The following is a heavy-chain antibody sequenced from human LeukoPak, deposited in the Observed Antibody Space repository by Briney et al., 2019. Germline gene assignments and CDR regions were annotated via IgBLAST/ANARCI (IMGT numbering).Heavy chain of an antibody. J-gene: IGHJ4*02. CDR3: AGYCSSTSCYDY. D-gene: IGHD2-2*01. Sequence: SETLSLTCTVSGGSISSGSYYWSWIRQPAGKGLEWIGRIYTSGSTNYNPSLKSRVTISVDTSKNQFSLKLSSVTAADTAVYYCAGYCSSTSCYDYWGQGTLVTVSS. CDR1: GGSISSGSYY. CDR2: IYTSGST. V-gene: IGHV4-61*02.